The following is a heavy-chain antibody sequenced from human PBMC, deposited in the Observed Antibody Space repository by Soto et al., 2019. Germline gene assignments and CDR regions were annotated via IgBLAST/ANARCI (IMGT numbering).Heavy chain of an antibody. Sequence: SETLSLTCTVSGGSVKNDSYYWSWIRQPPGKGLEWIGYIYYSGSTKYNPSLKSRVTISVDTSKNQFSLRLSSVTAADTAVYYCARDYWDIGLRFDYWGPRTLVTVSS. CDR2: IYYSGST. V-gene: IGHV4-61*01. D-gene: IGHD1-26*01. J-gene: IGHJ4*02. CDR1: GGSVKNDSYY. CDR3: ARDYWDIGLRFDY.